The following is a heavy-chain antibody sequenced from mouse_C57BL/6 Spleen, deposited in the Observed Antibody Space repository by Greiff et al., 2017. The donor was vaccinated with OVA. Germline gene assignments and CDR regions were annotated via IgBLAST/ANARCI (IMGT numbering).Heavy chain of an antibody. CDR3: ARAYYDYDGFAY. V-gene: IGHV1-59*01. CDR1: GYTFTSYW. CDR2: IDPSDSYT. Sequence: VQLQQPGAELVRPGTSVKLSCKASGYTFTSYWMHWVKQRPGQGLEWIGVIDPSDSYTNYNQKFKGKATLTVDTSSSTAYMQLSSLTSEDSAVYYCARAYYDYDGFAYWGQGTLVTVSA. D-gene: IGHD2-4*01. J-gene: IGHJ3*01.